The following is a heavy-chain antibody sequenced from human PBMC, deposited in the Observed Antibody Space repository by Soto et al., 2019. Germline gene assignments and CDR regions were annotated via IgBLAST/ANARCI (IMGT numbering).Heavy chain of an antibody. J-gene: IGHJ4*02. V-gene: IGHV1-69*01. CDR2: IIPIFGTA. D-gene: IGHD2-15*01. Sequence: QVQLVQSGAEVKKPGSSVKVSCKASGGTFSSYAISWVRQAPGQGLEWMGGIIPIFGTANYAQKFQGRVTITADESTSTAYMELSSLRSADTAVYYCARGGSYCSGGSCYDSYYFYYWGQGTLVTVSS. CDR1: GGTFSSYA. CDR3: ARGGSYCSGGSCYDSYYFYY.